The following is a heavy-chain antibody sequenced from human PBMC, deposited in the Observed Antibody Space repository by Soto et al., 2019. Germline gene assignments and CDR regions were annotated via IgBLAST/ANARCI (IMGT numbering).Heavy chain of an antibody. V-gene: IGHV1-24*01. D-gene: IGHD3-10*01. J-gene: IGHJ4*02. CDR1: GYTLTELS. CDR2: FDPEDGET. CDR3: ATDGLDYYGSGSYYNI. Sequence: ASVKVSCKVSGYTLTELSMHWVRQAPGKGLEWMGGFDPEDGETIYAQKFQGRVTMTEDTSTDTAYMELSSLRSEDTAVYYCATDGLDYYGSGSYYNIWGQGTLVTVSS.